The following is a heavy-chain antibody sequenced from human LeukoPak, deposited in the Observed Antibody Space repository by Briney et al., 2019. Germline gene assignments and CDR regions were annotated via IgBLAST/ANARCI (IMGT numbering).Heavy chain of an antibody. Sequence: GGSLRLSCAASGFIFNDYAFHWVRQAPGKGLEWVALIRHDGSNDYYVDSVKGRFTTSRDNSQSTVYLQMNSLRAEDTAVYYCARDSSSWIYSGYEGGPDYWGQGTLVTVSS. D-gene: IGHD5-12*01. J-gene: IGHJ4*02. V-gene: IGHV3-30*02. CDR2: IRHDGSND. CDR1: GFIFNDYA. CDR3: ARDSSSWIYSGYEGGPDY.